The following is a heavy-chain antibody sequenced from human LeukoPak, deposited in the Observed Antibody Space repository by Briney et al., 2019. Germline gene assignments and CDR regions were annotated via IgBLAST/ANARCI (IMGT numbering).Heavy chain of an antibody. Sequence: SETLSLTCAVHGGSFSGYYWSWIRQPPGKGLEWIGEINHSGSTNYNPSFKRRVTISVDTSKNQFSLKLSSVTAADTAVYYCARVGYSSSYSFDYWGQGTLVTVSS. CDR3: ARVGYSSSYSFDY. V-gene: IGHV4-34*01. CDR2: INHSGST. J-gene: IGHJ4*02. D-gene: IGHD6-13*01. CDR1: GGSFSGYY.